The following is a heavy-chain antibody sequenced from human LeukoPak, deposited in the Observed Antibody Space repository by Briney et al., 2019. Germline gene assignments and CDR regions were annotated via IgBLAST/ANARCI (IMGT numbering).Heavy chain of an antibody. CDR1: GYTFTSYG. V-gene: IGHV1-18*01. Sequence: GASVKVSCKASGYTFTSYGISWVRQVPGQGLEWMGWISAYNGNTNYAQKFQGRLTMTTDRSTTTAYMELRSLRSDDTALYYCARGAKSSSPDYWGQGTAVTVSS. CDR2: ISAYNGNT. D-gene: IGHD2-15*01. CDR3: ARGAKSSSPDY. J-gene: IGHJ4*02.